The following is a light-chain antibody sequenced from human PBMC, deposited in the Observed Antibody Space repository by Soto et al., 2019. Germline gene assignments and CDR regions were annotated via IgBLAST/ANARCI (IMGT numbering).Light chain of an antibody. V-gene: IGKV3-20*01. Sequence: EIVLTQSPGTLSLSPGERATLSCRASQTLTSKYLAWYQQKPGQAPRFLIYEVSKRVTGIPDRFSGSGSGTDFTLTISRLEPEDFVFYYCQHYGWSPRTFGQGTKVEIK. CDR3: QHYGWSPRT. CDR1: QTLTSKY. CDR2: EVS. J-gene: IGKJ1*01.